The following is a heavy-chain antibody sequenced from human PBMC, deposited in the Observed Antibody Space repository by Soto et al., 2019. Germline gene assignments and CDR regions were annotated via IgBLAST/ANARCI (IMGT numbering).Heavy chain of an antibody. Sequence: GGSLRLSCAASGFIFNDYYMSWIRQAPGKGLEWLSNISGSSGSKKYADAGKGRFTISRDNAKKSLYLEMHSLRAEDTAVYYCARYAAEVTTFFDHWDQGTLVTVSS. V-gene: IGHV3-11*06. CDR3: ARYAAEVTTFFDH. CDR1: GFIFNDYY. CDR2: ISGSSGSK. D-gene: IGHD4-17*01. J-gene: IGHJ4*02.